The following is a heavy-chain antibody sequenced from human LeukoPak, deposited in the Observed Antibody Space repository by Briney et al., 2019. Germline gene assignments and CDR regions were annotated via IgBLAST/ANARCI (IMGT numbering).Heavy chain of an antibody. CDR2: IYYSGST. J-gene: IGHJ2*01. V-gene: IGHV4-59*08. Sequence: SETLSLTCTVSGGSISSYYWSWIRQPPGKGLEWIGYIYYSGSTYYNPSLKSRVTISVDTSKNQFSLKLSSVTAADTAVYYCARTYYDSSGYRYWYFDLWGRGTLVTVSS. CDR3: ARTYYDSSGYRYWYFDL. D-gene: IGHD3-22*01. CDR1: GGSISSYY.